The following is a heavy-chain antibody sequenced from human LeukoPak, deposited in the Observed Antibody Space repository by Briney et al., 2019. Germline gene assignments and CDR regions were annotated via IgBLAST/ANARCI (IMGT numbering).Heavy chain of an antibody. D-gene: IGHD5-18*01. V-gene: IGHV3-30*18. CDR1: GFTFSSYG. CDR3: AKEKLPSGYSFLTDY. CDR2: ISYDGPNK. Sequence: GRSLRLSCAASGFTFSSYGMHWVRQAPGKGLEWVAVISYDGPNKYYADSVKGRFTISRDDSKSTLYLQMNSLRAEDTAVYYCAKEKLPSGYSFLTDYWGQGTLVTVSS. J-gene: IGHJ4*02.